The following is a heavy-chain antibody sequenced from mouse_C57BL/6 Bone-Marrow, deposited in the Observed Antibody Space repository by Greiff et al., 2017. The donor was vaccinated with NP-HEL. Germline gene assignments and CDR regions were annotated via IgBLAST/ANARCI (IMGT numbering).Heavy chain of an antibody. CDR1: GYTFTSYW. V-gene: IGHV1-64*01. CDR3: ASYYDYPYFDY. Sequence: VQLQQPGAELVKPGASVKLSCKASGYTFTSYWMHWVKQRPGQGLEWIGMIHPNSGSTNYNEKFKSKATLTVDKSSSTAYMQLSSLTSEDSAVYYCASYYDYPYFDYWGQGTTLTVSS. D-gene: IGHD2-4*01. J-gene: IGHJ2*01. CDR2: IHPNSGST.